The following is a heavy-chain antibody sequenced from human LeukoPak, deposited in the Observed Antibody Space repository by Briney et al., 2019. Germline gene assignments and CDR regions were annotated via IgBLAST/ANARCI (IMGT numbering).Heavy chain of an antibody. Sequence: SETLSLTCAVYGGSFSGYYWSWIRQPPGKGLEWIGEINHSGSTNYNPSLKSRVTISVDTSKNQFSLKLSSVTAADTAVYYCAEGVYDYWGQGTLVTVSS. V-gene: IGHV4-34*01. CDR2: INHSGST. CDR3: AEGVYDY. J-gene: IGHJ4*02. CDR1: GGSFSGYY.